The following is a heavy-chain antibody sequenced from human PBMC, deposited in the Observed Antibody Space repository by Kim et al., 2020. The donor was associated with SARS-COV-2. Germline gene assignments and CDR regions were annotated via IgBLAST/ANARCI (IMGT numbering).Heavy chain of an antibody. CDR3: AKVGHYYDSSGYSSYFDY. V-gene: IGHV3-9*01. D-gene: IGHD3-22*01. CDR1: GFTFDDYA. Sequence: GGSLRLSCAASGFTFDDYAMHWVRQAPGKGLEWVSGISWNSGSIGYADSVKGRFTISRDNAKNSLYLQMNSLRAEDTALYYCAKVGHYYDSSGYSSYFDYWGQGTLVTVSS. J-gene: IGHJ4*02. CDR2: ISWNSGSI.